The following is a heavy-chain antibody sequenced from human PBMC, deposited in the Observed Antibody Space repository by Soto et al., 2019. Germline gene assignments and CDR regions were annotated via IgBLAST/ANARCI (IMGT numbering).Heavy chain of an antibody. Sequence: GASGKGSWKASGYSFTTYGISWVGQAPGQGLEWMGWISAYNGNTTYAEKFQGRVTLTTDTSTSTAYMELRSLRSDDTAIYYCARDPHEFWTSYWFDPWGQGTPVTVSS. J-gene: IGHJ5*02. CDR3: ARDPHEFWTSYWFDP. V-gene: IGHV1-18*04. D-gene: IGHD3-3*01. CDR2: ISAYNGNT. CDR1: GYSFTTYG.